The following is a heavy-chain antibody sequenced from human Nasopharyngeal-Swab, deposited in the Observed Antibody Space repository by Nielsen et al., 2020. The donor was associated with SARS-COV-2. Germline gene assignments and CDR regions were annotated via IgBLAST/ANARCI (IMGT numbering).Heavy chain of an antibody. CDR1: GFTFDDYA. D-gene: IGHD6-19*01. V-gene: IGHV3-9*01. CDR2: ISWNSGSI. CDR3: AKGDTSSGWYSWFDP. J-gene: IGHJ5*02. Sequence: SLKISCAASGFTFDDYAMHWVRQAPGKGEEWVSGISWNSGSIGYADSVKGRFTISRDNAKNSLYLQMNSLRAEDTALYYCAKGDTSSGWYSWFDPWGQGTLVTVSS.